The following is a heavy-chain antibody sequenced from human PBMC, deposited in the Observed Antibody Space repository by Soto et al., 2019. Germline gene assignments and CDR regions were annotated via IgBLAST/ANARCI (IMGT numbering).Heavy chain of an antibody. D-gene: IGHD2-15*01. CDR3: ARDLPLYCSGGSCYPRYNWFDP. CDR2: INTNTGNP. J-gene: IGHJ5*02. V-gene: IGHV7-4-1*01. Sequence: EASVKVSCKASGYTFTSYAMNWVRQAPGQGLEWMGWINTNTGNPTYAQGFTGRFVFSLDTSVSTAYLQICSLKAEDTAVYYCARDLPLYCSGGSCYPRYNWFDPWGQGTLVTVSS. CDR1: GYTFTSYA.